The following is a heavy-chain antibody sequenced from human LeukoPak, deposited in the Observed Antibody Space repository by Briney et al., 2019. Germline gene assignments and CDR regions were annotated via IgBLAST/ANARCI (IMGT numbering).Heavy chain of an antibody. CDR3: ARGAPGYCSSTTCPLDY. J-gene: IGHJ4*02. D-gene: IGHD2-2*01. CDR2: IYYSGST. CDR1: GGSISSYY. V-gene: IGHV4-59*07. Sequence: SDPLSLTCTVSGGSISSYYWSWIRQPPGKGLEWVGYIYYSGSTNYNPSLKSRVTISVDTSKIQFSLKLSSVTAADTAVYYCARGAPGYCSSTTCPLDYWGQGTLVTVS.